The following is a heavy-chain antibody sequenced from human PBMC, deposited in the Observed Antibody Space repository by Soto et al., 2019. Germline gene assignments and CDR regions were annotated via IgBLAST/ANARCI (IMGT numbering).Heavy chain of an antibody. CDR3: AGDTYGMDV. J-gene: IGHJ6*02. V-gene: IGHV4-59*01. CDR2: IHYSGTT. Sequence: QVHFQEPGPGLGKPSGTLSPTAPASGASSNNNYCNWVRRPPGKGLEGIGSIHYSGTTHYNPSLESRVTISADRAKNQFSLKLNSVTAADTAVYYCAGDTYGMDVWGQGTTVTVSS. CDR1: GASSNNNY.